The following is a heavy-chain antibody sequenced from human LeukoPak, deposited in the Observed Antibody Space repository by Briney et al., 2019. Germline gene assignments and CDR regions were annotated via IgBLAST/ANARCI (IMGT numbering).Heavy chain of an antibody. J-gene: IGHJ4*02. D-gene: IGHD2-21*01. CDR3: AKDGDDCIDY. CDR1: GFTFNRRG. CDR2: IRYDGGET. V-gene: IGHV3-30*02. Sequence: GSLLLSCGASGFTFNRRGMHWVRQAPGKGLEWVAFIRYDGGETFYADFVKGRFTISRDNSKNTLSLQLNSLRPEDTALYYCAKDGDDCIDYWGPGTLVTVSS.